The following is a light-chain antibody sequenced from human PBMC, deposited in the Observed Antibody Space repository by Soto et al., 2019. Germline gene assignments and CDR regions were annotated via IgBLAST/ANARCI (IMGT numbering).Light chain of an antibody. CDR3: RQYAFSPGS. J-gene: IGKJ1*01. CDR2: GAF. CDR1: QAIRHNY. V-gene: IGKV3-20*01. Sequence: EIVLTQYPGTVSLSPGERATLSCRASQAIRHNYLAWYQHKPGQAPRLLIYGAFTRATGIPSRFSGSGSGTDFPLTIRNRGLGVFALYYCRQYAFSPGSLGQGPKGKI.